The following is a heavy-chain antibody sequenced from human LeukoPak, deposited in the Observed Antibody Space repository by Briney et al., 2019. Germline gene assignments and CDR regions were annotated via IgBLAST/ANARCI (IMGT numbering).Heavy chain of an antibody. CDR2: ISGSGGST. CDR3: ARDPLSSSSFDL. CDR1: GFTFSSYA. D-gene: IGHD6-13*01. J-gene: IGHJ4*02. V-gene: IGHV3-23*01. Sequence: GGSLRLSCAASGFTFSSYAMSWVRQAPGKGLEWVSAISGSGGSTYYADSVKGRFTISRDNSKNSLYLQMNSLRAEDTAVYYCARDPLSSSSFDLWGQGTLVTVSS.